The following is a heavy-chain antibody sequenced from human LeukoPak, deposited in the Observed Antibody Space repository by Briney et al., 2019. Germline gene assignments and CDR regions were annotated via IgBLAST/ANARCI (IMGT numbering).Heavy chain of an antibody. Sequence: HPGGSLRLSCAASGFSVNTNYMSWVRQAPGKGPEWVALIRYDGSNKYYADSVKGRFTISRDNSKNTLYLQMNSLRVEDTAMYYCAKAGTQQWLLFVGVYWGQGALVTVSS. J-gene: IGHJ4*02. CDR1: GFSVNTNY. V-gene: IGHV3-30*02. D-gene: IGHD6-19*01. CDR3: AKAGTQQWLLFVGVY. CDR2: IRYDGSNK.